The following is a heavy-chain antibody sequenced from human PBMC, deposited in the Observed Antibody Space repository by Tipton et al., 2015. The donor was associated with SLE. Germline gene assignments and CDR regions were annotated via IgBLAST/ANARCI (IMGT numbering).Heavy chain of an antibody. D-gene: IGHD2-21*01. J-gene: IGHJ4*02. CDR1: GFKFSGYA. V-gene: IGHV3-23*01. CDR3: AKDRDIVVAIGDS. Sequence: SLRLSCAASGFKFSGYAMSWVRQVPGKGLEWVSAISATAGSTYYSGSVEGRFTISRDTSKSTLYLQMSSLRAEDTAVYFCAKDRDIVVAIGDSWGQGTLVTVSS. CDR2: ISATAGST.